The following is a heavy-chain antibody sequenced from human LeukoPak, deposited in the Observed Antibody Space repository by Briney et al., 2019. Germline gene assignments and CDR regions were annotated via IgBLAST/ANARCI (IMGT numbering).Heavy chain of an antibody. Sequence: PGGSLRLSCAASGFTFSNYAMTWVRQAPGKGLEWVSGISGSGGRTYYADSVKGRLTISRDNSKNTLYLEMNSLRAEDTAIYYCAKSGLVVSSYFYYYMDGLGKGTTVTVSS. J-gene: IGHJ6*03. CDR1: GFTFSNYA. V-gene: IGHV3-23*01. D-gene: IGHD2-2*01. CDR2: ISGSGGRT. CDR3: AKSGLVVSSYFYYYMDG.